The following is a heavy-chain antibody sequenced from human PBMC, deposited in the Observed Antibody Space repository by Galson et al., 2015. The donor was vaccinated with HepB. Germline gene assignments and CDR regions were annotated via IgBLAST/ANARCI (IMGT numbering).Heavy chain of an antibody. D-gene: IGHD1-14*01. V-gene: IGHV3-20*01. Sequence: SLRLSCAASGFTFDDYGMSWVRQAPGKGLEWVSGINWNGGSTGYADSVKGRFTISRDNARNSLYLQMNSLRAEDTALYHCARDDNIRAYYYYGMDVWGQGTTVTVSS. CDR3: ARDDNIRAYYYYGMDV. CDR1: GFTFDDYG. J-gene: IGHJ6*02. CDR2: INWNGGST.